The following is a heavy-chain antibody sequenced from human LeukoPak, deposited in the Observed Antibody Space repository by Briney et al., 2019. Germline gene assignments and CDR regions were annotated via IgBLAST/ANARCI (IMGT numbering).Heavy chain of an antibody. V-gene: IGHV3-30-3*01. J-gene: IGHJ4*02. Sequence: GGSLRLSCAASGFTFSTYGIHWVRQAPGKGLEWVAVISYDGSNKYYADSVKGRFTISRDNSKNTLYLQMISLRAEDTAVYYCAGADVYTFDYWGQGTRVTVSS. CDR3: AGADVYTFDY. D-gene: IGHD2-2*02. CDR1: GFTFSTYG. CDR2: ISYDGSNK.